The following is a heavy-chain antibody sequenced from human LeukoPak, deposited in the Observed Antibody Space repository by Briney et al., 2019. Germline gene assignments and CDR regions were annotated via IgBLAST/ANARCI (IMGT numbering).Heavy chain of an antibody. CDR2: IYYSGST. D-gene: IGHD3-10*01. CDR3: ARDQGGD. Sequence: PSETLSLTCSVSGASISSSTYYWGWIRQPPGKGLEWIGSIYYSGSTFYNPSLKSRVTISVDTSKNQFSLKLSSVTAADTAVYYCARDQGGDWGQGTLVTVSS. CDR1: GASISSSTYY. J-gene: IGHJ4*02. V-gene: IGHV4-39*02.